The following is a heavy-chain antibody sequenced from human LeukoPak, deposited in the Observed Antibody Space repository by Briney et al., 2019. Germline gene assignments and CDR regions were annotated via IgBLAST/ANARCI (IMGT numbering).Heavy chain of an antibody. CDR2: ISSSSSYI. CDR3: ARDFPSAVAPYFDY. CDR1: RFTLSSYS. Sequence: GGSLRLSCAASRFTLSSYSMNWVRQAPGKGLEWVSSISSSSSYIYYADSVKGRFTISRDNAKNSLYLQMNSLRAEDTAVYYCARDFPSAVAPYFDYWGQGTLVTVSS. D-gene: IGHD6-19*01. J-gene: IGHJ4*02. V-gene: IGHV3-21*01.